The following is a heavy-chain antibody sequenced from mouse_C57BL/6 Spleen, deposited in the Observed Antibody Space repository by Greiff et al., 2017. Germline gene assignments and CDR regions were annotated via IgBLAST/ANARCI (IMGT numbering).Heavy chain of an antibody. CDR3: ARLYDGYYGAMDY. CDR1: GFTFSDYG. D-gene: IGHD2-3*01. Sequence: EVMLVESGGGLVKPGGSLKLSCAASGFTFSDYGMHWVRQAPEKGLEWVAYISSGSSTIYYADTVKGRFTISRDNAKNTLFLQMTSLRSEDTAMYYCARLYDGYYGAMDYWGQGTSVTVSS. CDR2: ISSGSSTI. V-gene: IGHV5-17*01. J-gene: IGHJ4*01.